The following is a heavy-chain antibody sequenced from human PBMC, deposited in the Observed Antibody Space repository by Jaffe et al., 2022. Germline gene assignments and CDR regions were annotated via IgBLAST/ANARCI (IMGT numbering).Heavy chain of an antibody. CDR1: GYTFTSYY. CDR2: INPSGGST. D-gene: IGHD3-3*01. CDR3: ARDGGLRFLEWLRHPDGFDP. Sequence: QVQLVQSGAEVKKPGASVKVSCKASGYTFTSYYMHWVRQAPGQGLEWMGIINPSGGSTSYAQKFQGRVTMTRDTSTSTVYMELSSLRSEDTAVYYCARDGGLRFLEWLRHPDGFDPWGQGTLVTVSS. V-gene: IGHV1-46*03. J-gene: IGHJ5*02.